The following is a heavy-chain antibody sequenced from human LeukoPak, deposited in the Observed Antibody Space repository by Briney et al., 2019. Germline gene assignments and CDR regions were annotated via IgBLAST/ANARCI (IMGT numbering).Heavy chain of an antibody. D-gene: IGHD2-15*01. CDR3: LPTCSGVTCYFDFDY. J-gene: IGHJ4*02. CDR1: GFTFSSNW. Sequence: GGSLRLSCATSGFTFSSNWMSWVRHVPGRGLDWVANIKPDGSAEYYAASVKGRFTVSRDNAKNSLYLQMNSLRAEDTAVYYCLPTCSGVTCYFDFDYWGQGTLVTVSS. CDR2: IKPDGSAE. V-gene: IGHV3-7*03.